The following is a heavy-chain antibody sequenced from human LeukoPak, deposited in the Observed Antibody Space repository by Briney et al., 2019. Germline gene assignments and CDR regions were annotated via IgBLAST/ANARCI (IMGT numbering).Heavy chain of an antibody. CDR2: IYYSGST. J-gene: IGHJ4*02. V-gene: IGHV4-59*01. Sequence: PSETLSLTCTVSGGSISSYYWSWIRQPPGKGLECIGYIYYSGSTNYNPSLKSRVTISVDTYKSHFSLKLSSVTAADTAVYYYARAGHCSSTSCYVGTVDYWGQGTLVTVSS. CDR3: ARAGHCSSTSCYVGTVDY. CDR1: GGSISSYY. D-gene: IGHD2-2*01.